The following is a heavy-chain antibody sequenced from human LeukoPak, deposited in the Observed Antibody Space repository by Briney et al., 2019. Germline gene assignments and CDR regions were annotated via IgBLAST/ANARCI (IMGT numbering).Heavy chain of an antibody. V-gene: IGHV1-18*01. CDR2: ISAYNGNT. CDR1: GNTFTSYG. Sequence: ASLKVSCKASGNTFTSYGISWVRQAPGQGLEWMGWISAYNGNTNYAQKLQGRVTMTTDTSTSTAYMELRSLRSDDTAVYYCARLYQLLSHWFDPWGQGTLVTVSS. D-gene: IGHD2-2*01. CDR3: ARLYQLLSHWFDP. J-gene: IGHJ5*02.